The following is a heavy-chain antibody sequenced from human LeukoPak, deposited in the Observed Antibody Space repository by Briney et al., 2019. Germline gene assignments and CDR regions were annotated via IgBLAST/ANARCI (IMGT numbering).Heavy chain of an antibody. CDR2: IYSGGST. D-gene: IGHD5-18*01. CDR3: ARGGYRLSVTFDY. J-gene: IGHJ4*02. CDR1: GFTVSSNY. Sequence: GGSLRLSCAASGFTVSSNYMSWVRQAPGKGLEGVSVIYSGGSTYYADSVKGRCTISRDTSKNTLYLQMNSLRAEDTAVYYCARGGYRLSVTFDYWGQGTLVTVSS. V-gene: IGHV3-66*02.